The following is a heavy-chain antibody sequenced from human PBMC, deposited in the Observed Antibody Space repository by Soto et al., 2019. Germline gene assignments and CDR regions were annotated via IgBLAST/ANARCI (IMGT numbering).Heavy chain of an antibody. CDR1: GGSISSYY. J-gene: IGHJ4*02. Sequence: PSETLSLTCTVSGGSISSYYWSWIRQPPGKGLEWIGYIYYSGSTNYNPSLKSRVTISVDTSKNQFSLKLSSVTAADTAVYYCARSCWGDILTGYYYFDYWGQGTLVTVSS. CDR3: ARSCWGDILTGYYYFDY. D-gene: IGHD3-9*01. CDR2: IYYSGST. V-gene: IGHV4-59*01.